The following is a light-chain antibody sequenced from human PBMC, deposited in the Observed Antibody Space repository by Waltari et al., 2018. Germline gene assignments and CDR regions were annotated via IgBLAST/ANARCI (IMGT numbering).Light chain of an antibody. J-gene: IGLJ3*02. Sequence: QSALTQPASVSGSPGQSITISCTGTSADVGHFDYVSWYQQYPGKAPKLMIYAVSNRPSGVSDRFSGSKSGSTASLTISGLQAEDEADYYCALYTSRGMFGGGTKLTVL. V-gene: IGLV2-14*03. CDR3: ALYTSRGM. CDR2: AVS. CDR1: SADVGHFDY.